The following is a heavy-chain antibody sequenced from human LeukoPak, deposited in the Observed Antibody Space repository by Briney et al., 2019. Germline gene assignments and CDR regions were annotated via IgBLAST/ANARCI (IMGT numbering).Heavy chain of an antibody. CDR2: ISSSSSYI. Sequence: GGSLRLSCAASGFTFSSYSMNWVRQAPGKGLEWVSSISSSSSYIYYADSVKGRFTISRDNAKNSLYLQMNSLRAEDTAVYYCARSRPLSYGEGDYWGQGTLVTVSS. D-gene: IGHD4-17*01. CDR1: GFTFSSYS. V-gene: IGHV3-21*01. J-gene: IGHJ4*02. CDR3: ARSRPLSYGEGDY.